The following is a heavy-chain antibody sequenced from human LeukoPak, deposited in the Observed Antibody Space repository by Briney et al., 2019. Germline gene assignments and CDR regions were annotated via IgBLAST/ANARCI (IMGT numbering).Heavy chain of an antibody. V-gene: IGHV3-48*03. CDR1: GFTFGDYA. D-gene: IGHD3-10*02. CDR3: AELGITMIGGV. Sequence: PGRSLRLSCTASGFTFGDYAMNWVRQAPGKGLEWISFISTGGHTIFYADSVKGRLTISRDNAKNSLYLQMNSLRAEDTAVYYCAELGITMIGGVWGKGTTVTISS. CDR2: ISTGGHTI. J-gene: IGHJ6*04.